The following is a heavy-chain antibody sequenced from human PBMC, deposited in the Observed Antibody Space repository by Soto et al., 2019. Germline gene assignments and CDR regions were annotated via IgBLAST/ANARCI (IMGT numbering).Heavy chain of an antibody. CDR2: ISGSGGST. Sequence: GGSLRLSCAASGFTFSSYAMSWVRQAPGKGLEWVSAISGSGGSTYYADSVKGRFTISRDNSKNTLYLQMNSLRAEDTAVYYCAKVGGSGQSNYYYGMDVWGQGTTVTVSS. CDR3: AKVGGSGQSNYYYGMDV. J-gene: IGHJ6*02. CDR1: GFTFSSYA. D-gene: IGHD3-10*01. V-gene: IGHV3-23*01.